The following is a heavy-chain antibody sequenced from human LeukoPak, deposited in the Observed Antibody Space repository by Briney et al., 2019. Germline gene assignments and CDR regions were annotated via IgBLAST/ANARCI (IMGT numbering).Heavy chain of an antibody. D-gene: IGHD1-26*01. CDR2: FDPEDGET. V-gene: IGHV1-24*01. CDR3: ATARVGATTSVLAFDI. Sequence: GASVKVSCKVSGYTLTELSMHWVRQAPGKGLEWMGGFDPEDGETIYAQKFQGRVTMTEDTSTDTAYMELSSLRSEDTAVYYCATARVGATTSVLAFDIWGQGTMVTVSS. CDR1: GYTLTELS. J-gene: IGHJ3*02.